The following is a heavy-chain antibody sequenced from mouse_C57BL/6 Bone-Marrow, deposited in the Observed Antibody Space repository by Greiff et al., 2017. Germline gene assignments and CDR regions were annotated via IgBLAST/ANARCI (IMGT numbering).Heavy chain of an antibody. CDR1: GFTFSDYY. Sequence: DVKLVESGGGLVQPGGSLKLSCAASGFTFSDYYMYWVRQTPEKRLEWVAYISNGGGSTYYPDTVKGRFTISRDNAKNTLYLQMSRLKSEDTAMYYCARQSYYGPWGQGTLVTVSA. CDR2: ISNGGGST. CDR3: ARQSYYGP. V-gene: IGHV5-12*01. J-gene: IGHJ3*01. D-gene: IGHD1-1*01.